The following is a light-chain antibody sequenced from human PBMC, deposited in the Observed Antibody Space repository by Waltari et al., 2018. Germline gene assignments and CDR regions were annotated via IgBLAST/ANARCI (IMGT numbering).Light chain of an antibody. J-gene: IGKJ3*01. CDR2: AAS. CDR3: QQSYSTPFT. Sequence: DIQMTQSPSSLSASVGYGVTITCRASQSISSYINWYQLKHGEAPKLLIFAASSLQSGVPSRFSGSGAGTEVTLTISSLQPEDFATYYCQQSYSTPFTFGPGTKVDIK. V-gene: IGKV1-39*01. CDR1: QSISSY.